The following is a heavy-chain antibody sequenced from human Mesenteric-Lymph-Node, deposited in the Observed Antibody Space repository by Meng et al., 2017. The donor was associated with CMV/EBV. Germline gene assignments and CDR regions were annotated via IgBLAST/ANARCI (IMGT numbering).Heavy chain of an antibody. Sequence: SSGAYYWSWIRQHPSKGLEWIAYIYYSGSTYYIPSLTSRVTISVDTSKNQFSLKLSSVTAADTAVYYCARALTYCSGGSCYPYFDYWGQGTLVTVSS. V-gene: IGHV4-31*02. CDR1: SSGAYY. J-gene: IGHJ4*02. D-gene: IGHD2-15*01. CDR2: IYYSGST. CDR3: ARALTYCSGGSCYPYFDY.